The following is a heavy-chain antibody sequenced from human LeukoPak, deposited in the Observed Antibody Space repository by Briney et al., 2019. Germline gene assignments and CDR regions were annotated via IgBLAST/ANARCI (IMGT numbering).Heavy chain of an antibody. CDR2: IKEDGTEK. CDR1: GFTFSSYW. D-gene: IGHD2/OR15-2a*01. Sequence: GGSLRLSCAVSGFTFSSYWMSWVRQAPGKGLEWVANIKEDGTEKYYQDSVKGRFTISRDNAKNSLYLQMNSLRAEDTAVYYCARVRGGNWGRGTLVTVSS. J-gene: IGHJ1*01. CDR3: ARVRGGN. V-gene: IGHV3-7*01.